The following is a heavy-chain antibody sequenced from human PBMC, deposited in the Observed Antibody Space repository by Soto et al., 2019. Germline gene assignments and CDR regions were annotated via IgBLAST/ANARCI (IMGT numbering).Heavy chain of an antibody. CDR2: TSSDGTNK. CDR3: AKDPVAAAGNNYYGMDV. J-gene: IGHJ6*02. Sequence: QVQLVESGGGVVQPGRSLRLSCAASGFTFRTYGMHWVRQAPGKGLEWVAVTSSDGTNKYYGDSVKGRFTISRDNSKNILYLQMVSVRAEDTALYYCAKDPVAAAGNNYYGMDVWGQGTTVTVSS. D-gene: IGHD6-13*01. CDR1: GFTFRTYG. V-gene: IGHV3-30*18.